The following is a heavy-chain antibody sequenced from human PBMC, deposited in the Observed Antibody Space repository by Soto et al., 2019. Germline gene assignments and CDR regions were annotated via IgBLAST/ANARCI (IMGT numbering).Heavy chain of an antibody. CDR2: INSDGSST. CDR1: GFTFSSYW. D-gene: IGHD4-17*01. Sequence: GGSLRLSCAASGFTFSSYWMHWVRQAPGKGLVWVSRINSDGSSTSYADSVKGRFTISRDNAKNTLYRQMNSLRAEDTAVYYCARETTTVVTRGNYFDYWGQGTLVTV. J-gene: IGHJ4*02. V-gene: IGHV3-74*01. CDR3: ARETTTVVTRGNYFDY.